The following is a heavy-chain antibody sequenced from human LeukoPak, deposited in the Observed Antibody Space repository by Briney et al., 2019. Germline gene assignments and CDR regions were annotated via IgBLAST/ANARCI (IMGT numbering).Heavy chain of an antibody. CDR2: IIPIFGTA. V-gene: IGHV1-69*05. CDR3: ARAARSSSSLDYFDY. Sequence: GASVKISCKASGYTFTTYYMHWVRQAPGQGLEWMGGIIPIFGTANYAQKFQGRVTITTDESTSTAYMELSSLRSEDTAVCYCARAARSSSSLDYFDYWGQGTLVTVSS. CDR1: GYTFTTYY. D-gene: IGHD6-6*01. J-gene: IGHJ4*02.